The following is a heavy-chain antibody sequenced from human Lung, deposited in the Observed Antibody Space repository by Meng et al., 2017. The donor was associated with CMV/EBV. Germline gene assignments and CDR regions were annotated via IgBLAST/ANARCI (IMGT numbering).Heavy chain of an antibody. J-gene: IGHJ4*03. Sequence: GGSLRLXCTVSGFSAGDSFMTWVRQAPGKGLEWVGFIRSKNSGGTTEYAASVKGRFTISRDESNSVAYLQMNSLRIEDTAVYYCTRCGINCYLDYWGQGKXVTVSS. CDR1: GFSAGDSF. V-gene: IGHV3-49*04. D-gene: IGHD2-15*01. CDR2: IRSKNSGGTT. CDR3: TRCGINCYLDY.